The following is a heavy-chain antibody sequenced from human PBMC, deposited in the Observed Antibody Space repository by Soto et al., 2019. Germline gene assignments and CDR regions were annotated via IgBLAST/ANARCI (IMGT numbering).Heavy chain of an antibody. Sequence: EVQLVESGGGLVQPGGSLRLSCAASGFTFSTYWMHWVRQAPGKGLVWVSRIKSDGSSTTYADSVKGRFTISRDNAKNTLYLQMSSLRAEDSAVYYCARVAGVNGDYVNWFDPWGQGTLVTVSS. CDR2: IKSDGSST. D-gene: IGHD4-17*01. V-gene: IGHV3-74*01. J-gene: IGHJ5*02. CDR3: ARVAGVNGDYVNWFDP. CDR1: GFTFSTYW.